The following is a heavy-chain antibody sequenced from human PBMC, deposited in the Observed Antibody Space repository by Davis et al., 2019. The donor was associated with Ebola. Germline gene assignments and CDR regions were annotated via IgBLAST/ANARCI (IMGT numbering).Heavy chain of an antibody. Sequence: GGSLRLSCAASGFTFSSYAMHWVRQAPGKGLEWVAVISYDGSNKYYADSVKGRFTISRDNSKNTLYLQMNSLRAEDTAVYYCARDPGSSWYFMDVWGKGTTVAVSS. CDR2: ISYDGSNK. CDR3: ARDPGSSWYFMDV. J-gene: IGHJ6*04. CDR1: GFTFSSYA. D-gene: IGHD6-13*01. V-gene: IGHV3-30-3*01.